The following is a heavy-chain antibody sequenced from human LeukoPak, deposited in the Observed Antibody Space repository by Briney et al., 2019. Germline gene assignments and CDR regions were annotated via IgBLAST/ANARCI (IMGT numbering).Heavy chain of an antibody. CDR1: GFTFSGSA. J-gene: IGHJ4*02. Sequence: GGSLRLSCAASGFTFSGSAMHWVRQAPGKGLEWVAKMSEDGNEIFYVDSVKGRFTISRDNTKKSLYLQLNSLRPEDSAVYYCARPRGCGSARCNNFDYWGQGTLVTVSS. D-gene: IGHD2-2*01. CDR3: ARPRGCGSARCNNFDY. CDR2: MSEDGNEI. V-gene: IGHV3-7*01.